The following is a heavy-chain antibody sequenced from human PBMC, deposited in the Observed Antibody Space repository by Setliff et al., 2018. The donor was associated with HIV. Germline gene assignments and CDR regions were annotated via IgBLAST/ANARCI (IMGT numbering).Heavy chain of an antibody. CDR1: GGTFSSYA. CDR2: IIPIFGTA. D-gene: IGHD3-10*01. V-gene: IGHV1-69*05. J-gene: IGHJ4*02. CDR3: ARGRIRKTYYYGSGSYSSY. Sequence: EASVKVSCKASGGTFSSYAISWVRQAPGQGLEWMGGIIPIFGTANYAQKFQGRVTMTRNTSISTAYMELSSLRSEDTAVYYCARGRIRKTYYYGSGSYSSYWGQGTLVTVSS.